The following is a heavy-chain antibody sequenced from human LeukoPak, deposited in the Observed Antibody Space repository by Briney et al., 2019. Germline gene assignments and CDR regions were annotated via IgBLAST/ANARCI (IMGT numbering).Heavy chain of an antibody. CDR2: INHSGST. J-gene: IGHJ4*02. CDR3: ARGLMVHYQEGSGYYYFDY. CDR1: GGSFSGYF. V-gene: IGHV4-34*01. Sequence: SETLSLTCAVYGGSFSGYFWTWIRQPPEKGLEWIGEINHSGSTTYSPSLKSRVTISVDTSKTQFSLKLSSVTAADTAVYYCARGLMVHYQEGSGYYYFDYWGQGALVTVSP. D-gene: IGHD3-22*01.